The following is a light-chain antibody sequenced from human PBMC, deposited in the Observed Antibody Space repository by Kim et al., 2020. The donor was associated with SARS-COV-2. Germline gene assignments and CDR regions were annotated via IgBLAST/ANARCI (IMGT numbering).Light chain of an antibody. CDR3: QHYDNRPPWT. J-gene: IGKJ1*01. CDR2: GAS. V-gene: IGKV3-15*01. CDR1: QSVLNN. Sequence: VTTQSPATLSVSPGERATLSCRASQSVLNNLAWYQQKPGQAPRLLIYGASTRATGIPARFSASASGTEFTLTISSLQSEDFAVYYCQHYDNRPPWTFGQGTKVDIK.